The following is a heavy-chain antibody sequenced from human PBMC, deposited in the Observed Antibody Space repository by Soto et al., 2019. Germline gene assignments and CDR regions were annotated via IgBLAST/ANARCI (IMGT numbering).Heavy chain of an antibody. CDR2: IRSKANSYAT. CDR3: TRVEVDTAMVTFIG. J-gene: IGHJ4*02. CDR1: GFTFSGSA. D-gene: IGHD5-18*01. V-gene: IGHV3-73*01. Sequence: GGSLRLSCAASGFTFSGSAMHWVRQASGKGLEWVGRIRSKANSYATAYAASVKGRFTISRDDSKNTAYLQMNSLKTEDTAVYYCTRVEVDTAMVTFIGWGQGTLVTVSS.